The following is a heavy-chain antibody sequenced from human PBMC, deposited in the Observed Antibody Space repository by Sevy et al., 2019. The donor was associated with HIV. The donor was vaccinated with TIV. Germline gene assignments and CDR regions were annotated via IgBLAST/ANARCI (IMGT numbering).Heavy chain of an antibody. Sequence: GGSLRLSCAASGFSFSNYWMSWVRQAPGKGLEWVANTKRDGSEKYYVASVKGRFTISRDNAKTSLFLQMNSLRGEDTAVYYCARDCSSASCLWGMDVWGQGTTVTVSS. D-gene: IGHD2-2*01. V-gene: IGHV3-7*03. CDR1: GFSFSNYW. CDR2: TKRDGSEK. CDR3: ARDCSSASCLWGMDV. J-gene: IGHJ6*02.